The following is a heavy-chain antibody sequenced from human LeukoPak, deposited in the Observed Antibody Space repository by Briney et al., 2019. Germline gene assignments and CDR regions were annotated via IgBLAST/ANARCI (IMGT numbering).Heavy chain of an antibody. J-gene: IGHJ4*02. CDR3: ARERDGRFFDY. CDR2: INQDGSEK. D-gene: IGHD5-24*01. Sequence: TGGSLRLSCEVSGLIFRSYWMSWVRQAPGKGLEWVANINQDGSEKYFVDSVRGRFTISRDNAKNSLHLQMNTLRAEDTAVYYCARERDGRFFDYWGQGTLASVSS. CDR1: GLIFRSYW. V-gene: IGHV3-7*01.